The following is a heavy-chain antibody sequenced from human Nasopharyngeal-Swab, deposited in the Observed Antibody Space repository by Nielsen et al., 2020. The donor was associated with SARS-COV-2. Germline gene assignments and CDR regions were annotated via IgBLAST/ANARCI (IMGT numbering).Heavy chain of an antibody. V-gene: IGHV4-4*02. CDR2: IYHSGST. D-gene: IGHD6-6*01. CDR3: ARLGGSSSSLLDY. Sequence: SETLSLTCAVSGGSISSSNWWSWVRQPPGKGLEWIGEIYHSGSTNYNPSLKSRVTISVDTSKHQFSLKLSSVTAADTAVYYCARLGGSSSSLLDYWGQGTLVTVSS. J-gene: IGHJ4*02. CDR1: GGSISSSNW.